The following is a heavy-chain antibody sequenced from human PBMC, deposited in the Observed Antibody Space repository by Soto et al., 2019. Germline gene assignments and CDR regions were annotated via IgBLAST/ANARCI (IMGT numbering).Heavy chain of an antibody. CDR3: AKSKYGDSPLMDV. Sequence: ELVESGGGLVQPGGSLRLSCAGSGFTFEDYAMYWVRQAPGKGLEWVSGISWNGDVLGYADSVRGRFTISRDDVKKSLYLQMKSLRTDDTALSYCAKSKYGDSPLMDVWGQGTTVAVS. D-gene: IGHD4-17*01. V-gene: IGHV3-9*01. CDR1: GFTFEDYA. CDR2: ISWNGDVL. J-gene: IGHJ6*02.